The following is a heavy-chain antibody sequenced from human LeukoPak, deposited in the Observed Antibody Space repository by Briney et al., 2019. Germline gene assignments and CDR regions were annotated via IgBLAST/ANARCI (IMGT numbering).Heavy chain of an antibody. Sequence: NPGGSLQISCQCSGSRFTSYWIGWVRQLPGKGLEWMGIIYPGDSDTRYSPSFQGQVTISADKSISTAYLQWSSLKASDTAMYYCARNQLLWTWFDPWGQGTQVTVSS. J-gene: IGHJ5*02. CDR2: IYPGDSDT. CDR1: GSRFTSYW. CDR3: ARNQLLWTWFDP. V-gene: IGHV5-51*01. D-gene: IGHD2-2*01.